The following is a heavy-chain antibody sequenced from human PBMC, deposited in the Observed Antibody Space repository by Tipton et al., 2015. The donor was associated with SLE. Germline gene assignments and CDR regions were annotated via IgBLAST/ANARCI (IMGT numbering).Heavy chain of an antibody. V-gene: IGHV4-31*03. CDR2: IYYSGST. D-gene: IGHD2-2*01. J-gene: IGHJ4*02. CDR3: ARARGEKYQPYYFDY. CDR1: GGSINSGTNY. Sequence: TLSLTCTVSGGSINSGTNYWSWIRQHPGKGLEWIGYIYYSGSTYYNPSLKSRVAISADTSKNQFSLKLSSVTAADTAVYYCARARGEKYQPYYFDYWGQGTLVTVS.